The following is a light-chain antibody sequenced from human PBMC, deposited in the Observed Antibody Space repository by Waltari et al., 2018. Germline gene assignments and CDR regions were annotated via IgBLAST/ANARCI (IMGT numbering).Light chain of an antibody. Sequence: QSALTQPASVSGSPGQSTTIPCTGTSNDVGGYESVSWYQQHTGKATKVLIYDVNNRPSGVFNRFAGSRSTNTAYRTSSGLQAADDADYFCSSYTSSSAVLFGGRTNVTVL. J-gene: IGLJ2*01. CDR2: DVN. V-gene: IGLV2-14*03. CDR3: SSYTSSSAVL. CDR1: SNDVGGYES.